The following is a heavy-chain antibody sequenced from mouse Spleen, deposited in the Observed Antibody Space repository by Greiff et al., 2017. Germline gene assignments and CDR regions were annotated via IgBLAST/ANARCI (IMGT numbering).Heavy chain of an antibody. CDR1: GYTFTDYN. CDR3: ARLDYYDGSYLYYFDY. J-gene: IGHJ2*01. Sequence: VQLKQSGPELVKPGASVKMSCKASGYTFTDYNMHWVKQSHGKSLEWIGYINPNNGGTSYNQKFKGKATLTVNKSSSTAYMELRSLTSEDSAVYYCARLDYYDGSYLYYFDYWGQGTTLTVSS. D-gene: IGHD1-1*01. V-gene: IGHV1-22*01. CDR2: INPNNGGT.